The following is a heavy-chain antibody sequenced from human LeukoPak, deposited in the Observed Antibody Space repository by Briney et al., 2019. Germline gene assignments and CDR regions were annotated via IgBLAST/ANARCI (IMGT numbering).Heavy chain of an antibody. CDR2: IYTSGST. D-gene: IGHD6-13*01. V-gene: IGHV4-4*07. J-gene: IGHJ4*02. CDR3: ARVGSSSWYFDY. Sequence: SETLSLTCTVSGGSISSYYWSWIRQPAGKGLEWIGRIYTSGSTNYNPSPKSRVTMSVDTSKNQFSLKLSSVTAADTAVYYCARVGSSSWYFDYWGQGTLVTVSS. CDR1: GGSISSYY.